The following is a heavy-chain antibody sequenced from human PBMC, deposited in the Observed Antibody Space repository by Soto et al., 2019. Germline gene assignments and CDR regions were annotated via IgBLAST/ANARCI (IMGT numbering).Heavy chain of an antibody. CDR2: ISAYNGNT. CDR3: VLGLKTYIVLDY. CDR1: GYTFPSYG. Sequence: QVQLVQSGAEVKKPGASVKVSCKASGYTFPSYGITWVRQAPGQGLEWMGWISAYNGNTNYAQKLQGRVTMTTDTSTSTADMELRSLRSDDTAVYYCVLGLKTYIVLDYWGQGTLVAVSS. V-gene: IGHV1-18*01. J-gene: IGHJ4*02. D-gene: IGHD5-12*01.